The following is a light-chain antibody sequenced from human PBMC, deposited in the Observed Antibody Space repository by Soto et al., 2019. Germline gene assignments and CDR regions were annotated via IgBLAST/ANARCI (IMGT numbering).Light chain of an antibody. CDR2: GAS. CDR3: QQYGSSVRT. Sequence: EIVLTQSPGTLSLSPGERATLSCRASQSLSSNYLAWYQQKPGQALRLLIYGASSRATGIPDRFSGSGSGPDFTRTISILEPEDFAVYYCQQYGSSVRTFGQGTKLEIK. CDR1: QSLSSNY. V-gene: IGKV3-20*01. J-gene: IGKJ2*01.